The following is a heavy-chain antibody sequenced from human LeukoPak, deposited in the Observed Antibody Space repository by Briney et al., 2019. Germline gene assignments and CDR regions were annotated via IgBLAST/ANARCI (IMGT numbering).Heavy chain of an antibody. CDR2: IWYDGSNK. D-gene: IGHD5-24*01. Sequence: GGSLTLFCAPSIFTLSSYGMRWGRRAPGRGLLWVAVIWYDGSNKYYADSVKGRFTLSRDHSKNTLYLHMNSLRADHATWYYFARGGMATIGPIDYWGQGTLVSVSS. V-gene: IGHV3-33*01. CDR1: IFTLSSYG. J-gene: IGHJ4*02. CDR3: ARGGMATIGPIDY.